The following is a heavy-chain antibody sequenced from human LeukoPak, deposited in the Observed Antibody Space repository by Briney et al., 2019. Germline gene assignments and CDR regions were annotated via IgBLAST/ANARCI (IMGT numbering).Heavy chain of an antibody. Sequence: GASVKVSCKASGYTLTSYGISWVRQAPGQGLEWMGWIGAYNGNTNYAQKLQGRVTMTTDTSTSTAYMELRSLRSDDTAVYYCARVISGFWTGYYDPFDIWGQGTMVTVSS. V-gene: IGHV1-18*01. CDR3: ARVISGFWTGYYDPFDI. J-gene: IGHJ3*02. CDR2: IGAYNGNT. D-gene: IGHD3/OR15-3a*01. CDR1: GYTLTSYG.